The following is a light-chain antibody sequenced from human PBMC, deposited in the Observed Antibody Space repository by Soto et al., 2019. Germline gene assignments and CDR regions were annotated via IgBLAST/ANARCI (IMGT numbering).Light chain of an antibody. CDR2: AAS. V-gene: IGKV1-39*01. Sequence: DIQMTQSPSSLSASVGDRVTITCRASQSISSYLNWYQQKPGKAPKLLIYAASTLQSGVPSRFSGSGSGTEFTLTISSLQSEDFAVYYCQQYYYWPPWTFGQGTKVDIK. CDR3: QQYYYWPPWT. CDR1: QSISSY. J-gene: IGKJ1*01.